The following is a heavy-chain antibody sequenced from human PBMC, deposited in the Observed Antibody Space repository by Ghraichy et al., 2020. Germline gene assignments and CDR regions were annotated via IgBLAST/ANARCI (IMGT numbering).Heavy chain of an antibody. CDR3: ARLDGSGSYNKDYSFHY. J-gene: IGHJ4*01. Sequence: GESLNISCAASGFTFSSYAMTWVRQAPGKGLEWVSFISTGSSYIYYGPSVKGRFTVSRDNAKNSLYLQMKSLRAEDTAVYYCARLDGSGSYNKDYSFHYWGHGTLVSVS. D-gene: IGHD3-10*01. CDR2: ISTGSSYI. CDR1: GFTFSSYA. V-gene: IGHV3-21*01.